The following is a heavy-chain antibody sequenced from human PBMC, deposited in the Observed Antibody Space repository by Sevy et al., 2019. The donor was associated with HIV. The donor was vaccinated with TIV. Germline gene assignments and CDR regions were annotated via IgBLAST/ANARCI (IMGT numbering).Heavy chain of an antibody. J-gene: IGHJ3*02. D-gene: IGHD1-26*01. V-gene: IGHV4-31*03. CDR1: GGSISSLNYY. CDR3: ARANAYLASDAFDI. Sequence: SETLSLTCTVSGGSISSLNYYWSWIRQHPGKGLEWIGYISYSGRTYYNPSLKRRVTISVDTSKNQFSLKLSSVTAADTAVYYCARANAYLASDAFDIWGQGTLVTVSS. CDR2: ISYSGRT.